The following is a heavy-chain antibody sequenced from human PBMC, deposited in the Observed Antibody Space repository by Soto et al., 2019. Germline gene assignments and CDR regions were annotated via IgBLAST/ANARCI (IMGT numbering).Heavy chain of an antibody. Sequence: GGSLRLSCAASGFTFSSYGMHWVRQAPGKGLEWVAVISYDGSNKYYADSVKGRFTISRDNSKNSVHLQMNSLRVEDTAVYYCARGFYTDYWGQGALVTVSS. CDR3: ARGFYTDY. D-gene: IGHD3-3*01. V-gene: IGHV3-30*03. CDR1: GFTFSSYG. CDR2: ISYDGSNK. J-gene: IGHJ4*02.